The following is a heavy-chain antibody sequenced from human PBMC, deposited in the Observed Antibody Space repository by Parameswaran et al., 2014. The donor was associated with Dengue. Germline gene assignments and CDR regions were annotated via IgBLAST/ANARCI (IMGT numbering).Heavy chain of an antibody. Sequence: VRQAPGKGLEWVSVIYSGGSTYYADSVKGRFTISRDNSKNTLYLQMNSLRAEDTAVYYCARDGGFGDYAEDYFDYWGQGTLVTVSS. D-gene: IGHD4-17*01. CDR2: IYSGGST. CDR3: ARDGGFGDYAEDYFDY. J-gene: IGHJ4*02. V-gene: IGHV3-53*01.